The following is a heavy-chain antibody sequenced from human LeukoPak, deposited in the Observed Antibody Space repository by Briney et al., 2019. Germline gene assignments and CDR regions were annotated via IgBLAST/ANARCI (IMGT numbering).Heavy chain of an antibody. CDR3: ARVKYERYFDY. V-gene: IGHV4-61*01. D-gene: IGHD1-1*01. CDR1: GGSISSGSYY. CDR2: IYYSGST. J-gene: IGHJ4*02. Sequence: PSQTLSLTCTVSGGSISSGSYYWSWIRQPPGKGLEWIGYIYYSGSTNYNPSLKSRVTISVDTSKNQFSLKLSSVTAADTAVYYCARVKYERYFDYWGQGTLVTVSS.